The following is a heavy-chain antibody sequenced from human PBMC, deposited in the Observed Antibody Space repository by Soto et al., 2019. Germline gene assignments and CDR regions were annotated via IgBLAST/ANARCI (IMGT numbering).Heavy chain of an antibody. J-gene: IGHJ4*02. V-gene: IGHV1-69*13. D-gene: IGHD6-13*01. CDR1: GGTFSSYA. Sequence: SVKVSCKASGGTFSSYAISWVRQAPGQGLEWMGGIIPIFGTANYAQKFQGRVTITADESTSTAYMELSSLRSEDTAVYYCASSAHSSSWYVGPLDYWGQGTLVTVSS. CDR2: IIPIFGTA. CDR3: ASSAHSSSWYVGPLDY.